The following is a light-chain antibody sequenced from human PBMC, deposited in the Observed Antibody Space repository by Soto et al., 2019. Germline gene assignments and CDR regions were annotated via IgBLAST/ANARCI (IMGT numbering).Light chain of an antibody. V-gene: IGKV1-5*01. CDR3: QQYNSYPYT. J-gene: IGKJ2*01. CDR2: DAS. CDR1: QSISSW. Sequence: DIQMTQSPSTLSASVGDSVTITCRVSQSISSWLAWYQQKPGQAPKLLIYDASSLESGVPSRFSGSGSGTEFTLTISSLQPDDFATYYCQQYNSYPYTFGQGTKLEIK.